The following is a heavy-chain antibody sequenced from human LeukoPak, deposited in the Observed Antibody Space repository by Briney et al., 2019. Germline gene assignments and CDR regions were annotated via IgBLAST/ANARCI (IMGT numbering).Heavy chain of an antibody. J-gene: IGHJ4*02. Sequence: SVKVSCKASGYTFTGYYMHWVRQAPGQGLEWMGRINPNSGGTNYAQKFQGRVTMTRDTSISTAYMELSRLRSDDTAVYYCASRDYVWGSYPSRADFDYWGQGTLVTVSS. CDR2: INPNSGGT. D-gene: IGHD3-16*01. V-gene: IGHV1-2*06. CDR3: ASRDYVWGSYPSRADFDY. CDR1: GYTFTGYY.